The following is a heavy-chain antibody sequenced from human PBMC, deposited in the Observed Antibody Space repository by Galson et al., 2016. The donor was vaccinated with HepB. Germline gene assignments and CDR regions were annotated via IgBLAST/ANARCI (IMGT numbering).Heavy chain of an antibody. CDR1: GHNFDNYW. CDR2: IYPGDSQT. D-gene: IGHD5-24*01. J-gene: IGHJ6*02. Sequence: QSGAEVKRPGESLKISCQGSGHNFDNYWIAWVRQMPGKGLEWMGIIYPGDSQTTYSPSFQGQVTFSADKSINTAYLQWSSLKASDTAMYFCARRRDGFYGMDVWGQGTTVIV. V-gene: IGHV5-51*01. CDR3: ARRRDGFYGMDV.